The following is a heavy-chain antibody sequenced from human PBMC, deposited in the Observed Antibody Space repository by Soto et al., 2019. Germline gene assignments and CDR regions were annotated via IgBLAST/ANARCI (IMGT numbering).Heavy chain of an antibody. CDR2: ISSSGSTI. CDR1: GFTFSSYE. Sequence: QPGGSLRLSCAASGFTFSSYEMNWVRQAPGKGLEWVSYISSSGSTIYYADSVKGRFTISRDNAKNSLYLQMNSLRAEDTAVYYCARDLRRDGYNTVDYWGQGTLVTVS. V-gene: IGHV3-48*03. J-gene: IGHJ4*02. CDR3: ARDLRRDGYNTVDY. D-gene: IGHD5-12*01.